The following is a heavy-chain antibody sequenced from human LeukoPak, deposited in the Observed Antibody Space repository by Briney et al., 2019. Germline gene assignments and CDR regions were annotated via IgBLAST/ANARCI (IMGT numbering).Heavy chain of an antibody. CDR3: AKSRLGTDTSTVHSFVY. CDR1: GDSISSLY. CDR2: IYHSGTV. V-gene: IGHV4-59*11. J-gene: IGHJ4*02. D-gene: IGHD4-11*01. Sequence: PSETLSLTCSVSGDSISSLYWNWIRQPPGKGLEWIGFIYHSGTVTYNPSLKSRGTMSVDTSKNQVSLKLTSVTAADAAVYYCAKSRLGTDTSTVHSFVYWGQGILLPSPQ.